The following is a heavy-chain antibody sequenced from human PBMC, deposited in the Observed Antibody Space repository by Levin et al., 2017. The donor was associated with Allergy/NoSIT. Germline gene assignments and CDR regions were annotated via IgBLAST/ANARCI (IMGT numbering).Heavy chain of an antibody. V-gene: IGHV3-74*01. J-gene: IGHJ3*02. CDR3: ARQKYSDHSEGGYAPDI. D-gene: IGHD5-12*01. CDR1: GFIFRNYW. CDR2: ISKYGSTR. Sequence: GGSLRLSCEASGFIFRNYWMHWVRHAPGKGLVWVSRISKYGSTRYYADSVKGRFTISRENAKNLLYLQIDSLRAEDTAVYFCARQKYSDHSEGGYAPDIWGQGTMVTVSS.